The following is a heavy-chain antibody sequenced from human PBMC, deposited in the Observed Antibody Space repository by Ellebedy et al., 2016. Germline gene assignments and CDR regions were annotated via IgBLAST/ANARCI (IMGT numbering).Heavy chain of an antibody. CDR1: GFIFSSAW. Sequence: GGSLRLXXAASGFIFSSAWMSWVRQAPGKGLEWVGRIKSKIDGGTTDYAAPVKGRFTISRDDSKNTLYLQMNSLKTEDTAVYYCTTDQVGFGMDVWGQGTTVTISS. D-gene: IGHD1-26*01. J-gene: IGHJ6*02. CDR2: IKSKIDGGTT. V-gene: IGHV3-15*01. CDR3: TTDQVGFGMDV.